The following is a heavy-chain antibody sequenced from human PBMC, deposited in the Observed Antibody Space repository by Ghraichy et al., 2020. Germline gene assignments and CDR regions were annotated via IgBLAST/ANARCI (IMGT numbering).Heavy chain of an antibody. D-gene: IGHD3-10*01. CDR3: ARDPDIWFGARRGWFDP. Sequence: GESLNISCAASGFTFSSYAMNWVRQAPGKGLEWVSHISSSSSTIYYVDSVKGRFTISRDNAKNSLYLQMNSLRDEDTAVYYCARDPDIWFGARRGWFDPWGQGTLVTVSS. CDR2: ISSSSSTI. V-gene: IGHV3-48*02. CDR1: GFTFSSYA. J-gene: IGHJ5*02.